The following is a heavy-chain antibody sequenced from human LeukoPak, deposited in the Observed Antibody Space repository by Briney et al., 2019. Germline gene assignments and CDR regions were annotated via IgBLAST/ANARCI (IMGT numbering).Heavy chain of an antibody. Sequence: GGSLRLSCAASGFTFSSYSMNWVRQAPGKGLEWVSSISSSSSYIYYADSVKGRFTISRDNAKNSLYLQMNSLRAEDTAVYYCARVGHGDSYYFDYWGQGTLVTVSS. V-gene: IGHV3-21*01. D-gene: IGHD4-17*01. CDR3: ARVGHGDSYYFDY. CDR1: GFTFSSYS. CDR2: ISSSSSYI. J-gene: IGHJ4*02.